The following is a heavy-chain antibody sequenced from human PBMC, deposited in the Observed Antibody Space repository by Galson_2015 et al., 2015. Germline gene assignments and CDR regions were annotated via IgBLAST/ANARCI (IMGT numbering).Heavy chain of an antibody. CDR2: IRTGSSAI. CDR1: GFIFSSYR. D-gene: IGHD2-21*02. J-gene: IGHJ4*02. Sequence: SLRLSCAASGFIFSSYRMNWVRQAPGKGLEWVSYIRTGSSAIYYADSVKGRFTISRDDAKNSLYLQMSSLRDEDTGIYYCARVHTAGFYTMDSWGQGTLVTVSS. V-gene: IGHV3-48*02. CDR3: ARVHTAGFYTMDS.